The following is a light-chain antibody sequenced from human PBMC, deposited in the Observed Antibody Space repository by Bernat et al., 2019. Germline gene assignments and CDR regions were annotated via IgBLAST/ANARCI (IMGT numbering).Light chain of an antibody. CDR2: LEGSGSY. J-gene: IGLJ3*02. V-gene: IGLV4-60*03. CDR1: SGHSSYI. Sequence: QPVLTQSSSASASLGSSVSLICTLSSGHSSYIIAWHQQQPGKAPRYLMKLEGSGSYNKGSGVPDRFSGSSSGADRYLTISNLQSEDEADYYCETWDSNTRVFGGGTKLTVL. CDR3: ETWDSNTRV.